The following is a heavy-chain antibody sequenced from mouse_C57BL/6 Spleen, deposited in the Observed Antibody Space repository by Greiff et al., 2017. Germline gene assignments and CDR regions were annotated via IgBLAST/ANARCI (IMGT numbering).Heavy chain of an antibody. J-gene: IGHJ2*01. V-gene: IGHV5-17*01. CDR2: ISSGSSTI. CDR1: GFTFSDYG. Sequence: DVKLVESGGGLVKPGGSLKLSCAASGFTFSDYGMHWVRQAPEKGLEWVAYISSGSSTIYYADTVKGRFTISRDNAKNTLFLHMTSLRSEDTAMYYCARGGGGGDFDYWGQGTTLTVSS. CDR3: ARGGGGGDFDY.